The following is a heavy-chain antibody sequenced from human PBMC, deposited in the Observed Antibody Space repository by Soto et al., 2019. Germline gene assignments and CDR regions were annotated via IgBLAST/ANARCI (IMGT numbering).Heavy chain of an antibody. CDR3: AKDSATMTLYYYYGMDV. Sequence: PGGSLRLSCAASGFTFDDYAMHWVRQAPGKGLEWVSGISWNSGSIGYADSVKGRFTISRDNAKNSLYLQMNSLRAEDTALYYCAKDSATMTLYYYYGMDVWGQGTTVTVSS. CDR1: GFTFDDYA. D-gene: IGHD6-25*01. J-gene: IGHJ6*02. CDR2: ISWNSGSI. V-gene: IGHV3-9*01.